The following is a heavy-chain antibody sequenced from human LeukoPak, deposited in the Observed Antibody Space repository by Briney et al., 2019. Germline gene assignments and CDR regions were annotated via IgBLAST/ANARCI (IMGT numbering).Heavy chain of an antibody. CDR2: IYYSGST. J-gene: IGHJ3*02. CDR1: GGSISSGGYS. D-gene: IGHD3-16*01. Sequence: SETLSLTCAVSGGSISSGGYSWSWIRQPPGKGLEWTVYIYYSGSTYYNPSLKSRVTISVNTSKNQFSLKLSSVTAADTAVYYCARRGNAFDIWGQGTMVTVSS. CDR3: ARRGNAFDI. V-gene: IGHV4-30-4*07.